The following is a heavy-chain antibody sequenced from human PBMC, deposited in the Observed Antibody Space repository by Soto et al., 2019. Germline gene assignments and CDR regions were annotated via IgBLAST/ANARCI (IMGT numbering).Heavy chain of an antibody. CDR1: ECTLVDHS. J-gene: IGHJ2*01. CDR2: ISYDGSNK. Sequence: RLCNIAFECTLVDHSINCIIQKPSKGLEWVAVISYDGSNKNHADTVKGRFTISRANSNNTVYLQLNSLRDDDTAVYFCVRDRRGGRPRNFVAYFGICGRGILVTVYS. D-gene: IGHD2-15*01. V-gene: IGHV3-30*03. CDR3: VRDRRGGRPRNFVAYFGI.